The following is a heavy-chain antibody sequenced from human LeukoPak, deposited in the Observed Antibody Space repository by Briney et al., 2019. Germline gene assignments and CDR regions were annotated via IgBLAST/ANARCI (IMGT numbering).Heavy chain of an antibody. Sequence: ASVKVSCKASGYIFTDYYIHWVRQAPGQGPEWAGWINPKKGDTRYAQKFQGRVTMTRNTSISTAYMELSSLRSEDTAVYYCARAPGYFDWLLLVYYYGMDVWGQGTTVTVSS. J-gene: IGHJ6*02. CDR3: ARAPGYFDWLLLVYYYGMDV. CDR1: GYIFTDYY. V-gene: IGHV1-8*02. D-gene: IGHD3-9*01. CDR2: INPKKGDT.